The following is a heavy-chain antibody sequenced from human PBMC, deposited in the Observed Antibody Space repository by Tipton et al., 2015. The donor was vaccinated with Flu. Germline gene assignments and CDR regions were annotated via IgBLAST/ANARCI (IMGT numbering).Heavy chain of an antibody. J-gene: IGHJ5*02. CDR3: ARRDYTNYVSDPKSWFDP. Sequence: TLSLTCTVSGDSISSNYWNWIREAPGKGLEWIGTVSRSGSTIYNPSLKSRVTISIDRSKNQFSLNLKSVTAADMAVYYCARRDYTNYVSDPKSWFDPWGQGTLVAVSS. V-gene: IGHV4-59*08. CDR2: VSRSGST. D-gene: IGHD4-11*01. CDR1: GDSISSNY.